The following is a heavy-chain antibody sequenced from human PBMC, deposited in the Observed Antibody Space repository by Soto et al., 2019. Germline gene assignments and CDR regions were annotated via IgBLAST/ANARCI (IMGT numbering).Heavy chain of an antibody. CDR1: GGTLNSYA. J-gene: IGHJ6*02. Sequence: QVQLVQSGVEVKKPGSSVKVSCKASGGTLNSYAIDWVRQAPGQGLEWMGGIIPIFGNTYYAQRLQGRVKLTADESTRTAYMALSTLTSADTAVYYCARGTVTGSEYNFYYYGMDVWGQGTTVIVSS. D-gene: IGHD1-1*01. CDR2: IIPIFGNT. V-gene: IGHV1-69*12. CDR3: ARGTVTGSEYNFYYYGMDV.